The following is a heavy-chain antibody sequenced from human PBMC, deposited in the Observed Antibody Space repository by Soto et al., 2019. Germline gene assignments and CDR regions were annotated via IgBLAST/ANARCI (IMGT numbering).Heavy chain of an antibody. Sequence: SETLSLTCTVSGGSIIGRCCICVRQSPGKGLEWIGYFCYTGSTNYNPSLKSRVTISVDRSKTQCSLKLTSVTAADTAVYYCAKSHYDSSGYYIIDHWGQGTLVTVSS. D-gene: IGHD3-22*01. J-gene: IGHJ5*02. CDR1: GGSIIGRC. V-gene: IGHV4-59*01. CDR3: AKSHYDSSGYYIIDH. CDR2: FCYTGST.